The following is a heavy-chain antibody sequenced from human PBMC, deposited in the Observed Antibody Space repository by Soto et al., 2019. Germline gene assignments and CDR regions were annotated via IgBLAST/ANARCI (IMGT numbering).Heavy chain of an antibody. CDR3: ARGHRLRAIQVMGVINYYYYGMEV. CDR1: GGSFSGYY. Sequence: SETLSLTCAVYGGSFSGYYWSWIRQPPGKGLEWIGEINHSGSTNYNPSLKSRVTISVDTSKNQFSLKLSSVTAADTAVYYCARGHRLRAIQVMGVINYYYYGMEVWGQGTMVTVSS. J-gene: IGHJ6*02. CDR2: INHSGST. V-gene: IGHV4-34*01. D-gene: IGHD3-10*01.